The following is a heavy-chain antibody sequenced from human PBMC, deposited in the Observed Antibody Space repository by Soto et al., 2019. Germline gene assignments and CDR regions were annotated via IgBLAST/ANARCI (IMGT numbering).Heavy chain of an antibody. J-gene: IGHJ6*02. V-gene: IGHV3-73*01. CDR1: GFTFSGSA. D-gene: IGHD2-2*01. Sequence: EVQLVESGGGLVQPGGSLKLSCAASGFTFSGSAMHWVRRASGKGLEWVGRIRSKANSYATAYAASVKDRFTISRDDSKNKAYMPMNSLKTEDTAVYYCTRRDPLVQAAMHRFYYYGMDVWGQGTTVTVSS. CDR3: TRRDPLVQAAMHRFYYYGMDV. CDR2: IRSKANSYAT.